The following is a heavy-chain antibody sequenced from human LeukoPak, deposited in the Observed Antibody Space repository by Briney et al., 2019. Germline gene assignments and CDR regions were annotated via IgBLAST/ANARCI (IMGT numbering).Heavy chain of an antibody. CDR1: GGTFSSYA. Sequence: SVKVSRKASGGTFSSYAISWVRQAPGQGLEWMGGIIPIFGTANYAQKFQGRVTITADESTSTAYMELSSLRSEDTAVYYCAREGGRILRYSDWLLGYFDYWGQGTLVTVSS. J-gene: IGHJ4*02. D-gene: IGHD3-9*01. CDR3: AREGGRILRYSDWLLGYFDY. CDR2: IIPIFGTA. V-gene: IGHV1-69*01.